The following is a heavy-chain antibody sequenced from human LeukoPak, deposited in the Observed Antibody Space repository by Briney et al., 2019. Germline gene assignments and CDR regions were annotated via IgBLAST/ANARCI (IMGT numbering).Heavy chain of an antibody. D-gene: IGHD5-18*01. CDR3: ARVRGLIYSYGAPDSYPHFDY. Sequence: PSETLSLTCTVSGGSISSSSYYWGWIRQPPGKGLEWIGSIYYSGSTYYNPSLKSRVTISVDTSKNQFSLKLSSVTAADTAVYYCARVRGLIYSYGAPDSYPHFDYWGQGTLVTVSS. V-gene: IGHV4-39*07. CDR1: GGSISSSSYY. J-gene: IGHJ4*02. CDR2: IYYSGST.